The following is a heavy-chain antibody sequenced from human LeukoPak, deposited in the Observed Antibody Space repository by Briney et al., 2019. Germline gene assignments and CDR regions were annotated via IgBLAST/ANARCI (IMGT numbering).Heavy chain of an antibody. D-gene: IGHD3-3*01. CDR3: AKGDDFWSAYVAFDI. CDR2: ILSDGSKE. J-gene: IGHJ3*02. V-gene: IGHV3-33*06. Sequence: PGGSLRLSCAASGFTFSSYGMHWVRQAPGKGLEWVAVILSDGSKEFYTDSVKGRFTISRDNSKNTLNLQMNSLRAEDTAVYYCAKGDDFWSAYVAFDIWGQGTMVTVSS. CDR1: GFTFSSYG.